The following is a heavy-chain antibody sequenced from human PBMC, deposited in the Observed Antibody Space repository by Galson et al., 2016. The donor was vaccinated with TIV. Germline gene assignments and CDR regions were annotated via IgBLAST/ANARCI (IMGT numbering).Heavy chain of an antibody. Sequence: SLRLSCAASGFDVSTFAMAWARQAPGKGLEWVSTFSSSGRSTYYADSVMGRFTISRDNSKNTLYLEMNGLRAEDTAVYYCAKFSGAYSRNYFFDYWGPGTLVAVSS. J-gene: IGHJ4*02. CDR1: GFDVSTFA. D-gene: IGHD1-26*01. CDR2: FSSSGRST. V-gene: IGHV3-23*01. CDR3: AKFSGAYSRNYFFDY.